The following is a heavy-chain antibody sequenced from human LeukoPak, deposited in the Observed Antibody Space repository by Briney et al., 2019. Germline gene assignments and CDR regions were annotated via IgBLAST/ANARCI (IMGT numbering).Heavy chain of an antibody. CDR2: IDHTGST. J-gene: IGHJ6*03. V-gene: IGHV4-59*11. D-gene: IGHD6-13*01. CDR1: GDSTSIHY. CDR3: ARGRVSSSSWSSTYYYYFYMDV. Sequence: SETLSLTCSVAGDSTSIHYWSWIRQPPGKGLEWIGYIDHTGSTNYNPSLNSRVTISRDTSKNHFSLELSSVTAADTAVYFCARGRVSSSSWSSTYYYYFYMDVWGKGTTVTVSS.